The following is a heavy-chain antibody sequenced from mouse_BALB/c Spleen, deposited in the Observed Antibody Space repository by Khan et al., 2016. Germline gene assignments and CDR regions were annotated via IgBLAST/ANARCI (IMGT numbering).Heavy chain of an antibody. CDR3: ARDYYGISYFDY. CDR1: GYSITSDYA. D-gene: IGHD1-1*01. CDR2: ITSSGST. J-gene: IGHJ2*01. V-gene: IGHV3-2*02. Sequence: VQLKESGPGLVKPSQSLSLTCTVTGYSITSDYAWNWIRQFPGNKLEWMGYITSSGSTTYNPSLKSRISISRDTSKNQFFLQLNSVTAEDTATYYCARDYYGISYFDYWGQGTTLTVSS.